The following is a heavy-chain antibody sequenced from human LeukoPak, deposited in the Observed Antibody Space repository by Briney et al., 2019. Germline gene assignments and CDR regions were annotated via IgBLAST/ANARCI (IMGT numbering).Heavy chain of an antibody. V-gene: IGHV1-18*01. CDR1: GYAFTTYG. J-gene: IGHJ4*02. CDR2: ISAYNGDT. D-gene: IGHD3-10*01. Sequence: ASVKVSCKPSGYAFTTYGITWVRQAPGQGLEWMGWISAYNGDTNYPQKLQGRVTMTTDTSTSTAYMELRSLRSDDTAVYYCAREDLWFGELLQEYYFDYWGQGTLVTVSS. CDR3: AREDLWFGELLQEYYFDY.